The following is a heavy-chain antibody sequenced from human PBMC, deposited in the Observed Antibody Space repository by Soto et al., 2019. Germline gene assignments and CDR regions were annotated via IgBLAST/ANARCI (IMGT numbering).Heavy chain of an antibody. CDR2: IYWDTNK. J-gene: IGHJ4*02. Sequence: QITLKESGPTLVKPTQTLTLTCTFSGFSLSTSGVGVGWIRQPPGKALECLAVIYWDTNKRYSPSLESRLTIIKDTPKNQVVLIMTNMDPADTATYYCAHRSTASLFDYWGQGTLVTVSS. CDR3: AHRSTASLFDY. D-gene: IGHD2-21*02. V-gene: IGHV2-5*02. CDR1: GFSLSTSGVG.